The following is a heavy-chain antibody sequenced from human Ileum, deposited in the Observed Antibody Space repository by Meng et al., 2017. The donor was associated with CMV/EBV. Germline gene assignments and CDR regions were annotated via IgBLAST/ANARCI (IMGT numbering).Heavy chain of an antibody. CDR2: INSDGSST. D-gene: IGHD3-3*01. Sequence: MHCVRQAPGKGLVWVSRINSDGSSTSYADSVKGRFTISRDNAKNTLYLQMNSLRAEDTAVYYCARDGGSSITIFVVVTIRQTNAFDIWGQGTMVTVSS. J-gene: IGHJ3*02. CDR3: ARDGGSSITIFVVVTIRQTNAFDI. V-gene: IGHV3-74*01.